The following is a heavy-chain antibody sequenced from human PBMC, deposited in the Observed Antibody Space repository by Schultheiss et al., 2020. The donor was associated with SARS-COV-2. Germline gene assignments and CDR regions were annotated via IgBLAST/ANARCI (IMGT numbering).Heavy chain of an antibody. D-gene: IGHD3-16*01. CDR2: IIPMFGIA. CDR1: GGTFSSIYA. V-gene: IGHV1-69*13. J-gene: IGHJ4*02. CDR3: ARDMRLGELFNYFDY. Sequence: SVKVSCKASGGTFSSIYAISWVRQAPGQGLEWMGGIIPMFGIANNAQKFQGRVMITADESTSTAYMELSRLRSEDTAVYYCARDMRLGELFNYFDYWGQGTLVTVSS.